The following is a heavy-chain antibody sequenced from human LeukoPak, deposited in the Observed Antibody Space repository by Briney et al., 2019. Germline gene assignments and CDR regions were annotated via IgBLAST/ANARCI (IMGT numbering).Heavy chain of an antibody. V-gene: IGHV3-74*01. CDR3: ASKRYSSGWYEV. D-gene: IGHD6-19*01. CDR1: GFTLSSYW. Sequence: PGGSLRLSXAASGFTLSSYWMHWVRQVPGKGLVWVSRINSDGSTTNYADSVKGRFTISRDNAKNTLYLHMDSLTAEDTAVYYCASKRYSSGWYEVWGQGTLVTVSS. J-gene: IGHJ4*02. CDR2: INSDGSTT.